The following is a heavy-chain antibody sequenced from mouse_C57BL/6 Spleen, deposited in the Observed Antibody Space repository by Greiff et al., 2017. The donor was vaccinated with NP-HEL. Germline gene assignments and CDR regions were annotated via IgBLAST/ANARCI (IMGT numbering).Heavy chain of an antibody. CDR3: ARAGYHSHWYFDV. D-gene: IGHD2-2*01. CDR1: GYSITSGYD. Sequence: VQLQQSGPGMVKPSQSLSLTCTVTGYSITSGYDWHWIRHFPGNKLEWMGYISYSGSTNYNPSLKSRISITHDTSKNHFFLKLNSVTTEDTATYYCARAGYHSHWYFDVWGTGPTVTVSS. J-gene: IGHJ1*03. V-gene: IGHV3-1*01. CDR2: ISYSGST.